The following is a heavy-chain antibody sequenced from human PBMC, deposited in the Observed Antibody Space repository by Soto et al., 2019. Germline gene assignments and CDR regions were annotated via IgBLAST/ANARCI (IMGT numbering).Heavy chain of an antibody. CDR2: IGEGGVSR. CDR1: GFDFSTYA. V-gene: IGHV3-23*01. J-gene: IGHJ6*02. CDR3: ARDSVTRVSSDIPGMDV. D-gene: IGHD3-10*01. Sequence: EVRLLESGGGLEQLGGSLRLSCVASGFDFSTYAMSWVRQAPGKGLEWVSVIGEGGVSRVYADAVKGRFTISRDNSKNTLYLQMTSLRVDDTAMYYCARDSVTRVSSDIPGMDVWGQGTTVSVSS.